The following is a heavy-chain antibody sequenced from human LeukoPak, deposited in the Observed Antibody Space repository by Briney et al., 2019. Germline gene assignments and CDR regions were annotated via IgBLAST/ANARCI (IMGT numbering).Heavy chain of an antibody. J-gene: IGHJ4*02. D-gene: IGHD4/OR15-4a*01. Sequence: GGSLRLSCAASGFTFSSYAMLWVRQAPGKGLEYVSLIRSSGDTTYYANSVKGRFTISRDNSKNTLYLQVGSLRAEDMAAYYCARADYGANSPYYFDQWGQGTLVTVSS. V-gene: IGHV3-64*01. CDR3: ARADYGANSPYYFDQ. CDR2: IRSSGDTT. CDR1: GFTFSSYA.